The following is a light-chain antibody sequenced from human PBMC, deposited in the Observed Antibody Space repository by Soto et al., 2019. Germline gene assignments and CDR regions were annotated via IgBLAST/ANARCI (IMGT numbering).Light chain of an antibody. CDR2: GAS. Sequence: EIVLTQSPGTLSLSPGERATLSCRASQSVSSSYLAWYQQKPGQAPRLLIYGASSRATGIPDRFSGSGSGTDFTLTISRLESEDFAVYYCQQCDDWPRTFGQGTKVEIK. V-gene: IGKV3-20*01. J-gene: IGKJ1*01. CDR3: QQCDDWPRT. CDR1: QSVSSSY.